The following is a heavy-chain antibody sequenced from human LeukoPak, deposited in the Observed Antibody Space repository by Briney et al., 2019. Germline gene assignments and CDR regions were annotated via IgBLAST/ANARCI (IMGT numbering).Heavy chain of an antibody. CDR3: ARGSFAGTGGYYASNPFFDY. D-gene: IGHD3-22*01. J-gene: IGHJ4*02. Sequence: GASVKVSCKASGYTFTTYYIHWVRQAPGQGLEWVGIINPSGGDTKYAQKFQGRVTLIRDTSTSTVSMELSSLRSEDTAVYYCARGSFAGTGGYYASNPFFDYWGQGTLVTFSS. V-gene: IGHV1-46*01. CDR2: INPSGGDT. CDR1: GYTFTTYY.